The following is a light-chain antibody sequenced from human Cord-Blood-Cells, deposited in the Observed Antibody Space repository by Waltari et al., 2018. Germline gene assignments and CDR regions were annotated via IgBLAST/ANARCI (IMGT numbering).Light chain of an antibody. V-gene: IGLV2-14*01. Sequence: LTQPASVSGSPGQSITISCTGTSSDVGGYNYVSWYQQHPGKAPKLMIYDVSKRPSGVSNRFSGSKSGNTASLTISGLQAEDEADYYCSSYTSSSTLVFGGGTKLTVL. CDR2: DVS. CDR1: SSDVGGYNY. J-gene: IGLJ2*01. CDR3: SSYTSSSTLV.